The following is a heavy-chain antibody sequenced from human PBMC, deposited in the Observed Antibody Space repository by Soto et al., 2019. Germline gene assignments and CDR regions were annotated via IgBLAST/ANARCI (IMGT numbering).Heavy chain of an antibody. CDR3: ASESRAADMAVPYYGKIDY. J-gene: IGHJ4*02. CDR2: IYSTGST. Sequence: QVQLQESGPGLVKPSQTLSLTCTVSGDSVNTGGYLWTWIRQHPGKGLEYIGYIYSTGSTYYNPSVKSRVTFSLATSKNQFSLKRNSVTASDTAVYVCASESRAADMAVPYYGKIDYWGQGAPVT. D-gene: IGHD3-10*01. CDR1: GDSVNTGGYL. V-gene: IGHV4-31*03.